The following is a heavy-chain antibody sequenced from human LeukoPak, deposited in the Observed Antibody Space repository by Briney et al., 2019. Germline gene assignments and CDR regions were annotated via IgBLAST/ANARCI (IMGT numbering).Heavy chain of an antibody. CDR3: ARDRKGHDY. J-gene: IGHJ4*02. CDR2: IMPLFGTA. CDR1: GGTFNNSA. Sequence: ASVKVSCKTSGGTFNNSAISWVRQAPGQGLEWLGGIMPLFGTAGYAQKFQGRVTITKDESTRTVYLELTSLTSDDTAVYYCARDRKGHDYWGQGTLVTVSS. V-gene: IGHV1-69*05.